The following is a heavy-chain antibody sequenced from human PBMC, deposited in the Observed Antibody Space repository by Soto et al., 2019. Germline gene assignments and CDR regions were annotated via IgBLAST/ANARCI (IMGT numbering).Heavy chain of an antibody. D-gene: IGHD5-18*01. CDR1: GFTFSSYA. V-gene: IGHV3-30-3*01. CDR3: ARVVTPYYYYGMDV. J-gene: IGHJ6*02. CDR2: ISYDGSNK. Sequence: XGSLRLSCAASGFTFSSYAMHGVRQAPGKGLEWVAVISYDGSNKYYADSVKGRFTISRDNSKNTLYLQMNSLRAEDTAVYYCARVVTPYYYYGMDVWGQGTTVTVSS.